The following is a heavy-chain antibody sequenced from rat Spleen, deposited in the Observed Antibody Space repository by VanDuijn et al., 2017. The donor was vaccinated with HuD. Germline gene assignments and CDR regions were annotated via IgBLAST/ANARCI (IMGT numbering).Heavy chain of an antibody. CDR1: GFTFSNYD. Sequence: EVQLVESGGGLVQPGRSLKLSCAASGFTFSNYDMAWVRQAPTKGLEWVASISPSGGSTYYRDSVKGRFTVSRDNAKSTLYLQMNSLRSEDTATYYCTRSPYYYDVYYHGYVMDAWGQGASVTVSS. CDR3: TRSPYYYDVYYHGYVMDA. D-gene: IGHD1-12*03. V-gene: IGHV5-19*01. J-gene: IGHJ4*01. CDR2: ISPSGGST.